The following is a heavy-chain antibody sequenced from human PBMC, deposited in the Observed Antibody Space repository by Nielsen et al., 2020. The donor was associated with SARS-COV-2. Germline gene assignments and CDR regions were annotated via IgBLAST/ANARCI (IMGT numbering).Heavy chain of an antibody. Sequence: GGSLRLSCAASGFTFDDYGMSWVRQAPGKGPEWVSYISNSGTYTNHADSVKGRFTISRDNAKSLLYLQMNSLRVEDTAVYYCARGTDHTSHFDYWGQGILVAVSS. V-gene: IGHV3-11*05. D-gene: IGHD3/OR15-3a*01. CDR1: GFTFDDYG. J-gene: IGHJ4*02. CDR2: ISNSGTYT. CDR3: ARGTDHTSHFDY.